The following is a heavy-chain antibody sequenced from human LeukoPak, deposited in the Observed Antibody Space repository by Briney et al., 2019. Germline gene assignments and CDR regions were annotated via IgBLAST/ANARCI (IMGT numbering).Heavy chain of an antibody. CDR3: ARATGTWGHDGFDI. CDR1: GYTFMSYG. Sequence: ASVKVSCKAYGYTFMSYGISWVRQAPGQGLEWMGWISGYSSNTHYAQRLQGRVTITTDTSTTTAYMELRSLRSDDTAVYYCARATGTWGHDGFDIWGQGTMVTVSS. D-gene: IGHD3-16*01. V-gene: IGHV1-18*01. J-gene: IGHJ3*02. CDR2: ISGYSSNT.